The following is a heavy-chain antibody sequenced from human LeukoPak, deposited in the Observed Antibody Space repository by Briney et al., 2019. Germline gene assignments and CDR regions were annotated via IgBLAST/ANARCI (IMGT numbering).Heavy chain of an antibody. CDR2: INPNSGGT. Sequence: ASVKVSCKASGYTFTGYYMHWVRQAPGQGLEWMGWINPNSGGTNYAQKFQGRVTMTRDTSISTAYMELSRLRSDDTAVYYCARAVLSFTSGSYHLGDFDYWGQGTLVTVSS. V-gene: IGHV1-2*02. D-gene: IGHD1-26*01. CDR3: ARAVLSFTSGSYHLGDFDY. J-gene: IGHJ4*02. CDR1: GYTFTGYY.